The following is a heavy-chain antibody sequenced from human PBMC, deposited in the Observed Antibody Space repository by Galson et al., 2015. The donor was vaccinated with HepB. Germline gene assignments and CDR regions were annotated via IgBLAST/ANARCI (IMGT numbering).Heavy chain of an antibody. CDR3: HGLGELSLYRPFDY. CDR1: GFTFSSYA. J-gene: IGHJ4*02. Sequence: SLRLSCAASGFTFSSYAMHWVRQAPGKGLEWVAVISYDGSNKYYADSVKGRFTISRDNSKNTLYLQMNSLRAEDTAVYYCHGLGELSLYRPFDYWGQGTLVTVSS. D-gene: IGHD3-16*02. CDR2: ISYDGSNK. V-gene: IGHV3-30*04.